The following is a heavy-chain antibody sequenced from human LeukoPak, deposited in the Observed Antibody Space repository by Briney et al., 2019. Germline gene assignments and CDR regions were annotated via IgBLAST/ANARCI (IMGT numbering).Heavy chain of an antibody. CDR1: GYSFTSYW. Sequence: GESLKISCKASGYSFTSYWIAWVRQMPGKGLEWMAIIYPGDSDTKYSPSFQGQVTISADKSISTAYLQWSSLKASDTAMYYCARPSSSWFGGLFDYWGQGTLVTVSS. J-gene: IGHJ4*02. CDR2: IYPGDSDT. CDR3: ARPSSSWFGGLFDY. D-gene: IGHD6-13*01. V-gene: IGHV5-51*01.